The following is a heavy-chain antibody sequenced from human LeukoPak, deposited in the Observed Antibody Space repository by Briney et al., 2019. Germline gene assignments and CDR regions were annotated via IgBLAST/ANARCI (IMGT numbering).Heavy chain of an antibody. V-gene: IGHV3-11*01. CDR1: GFTFSDYF. CDR2: ISTSGRSI. J-gene: IGHJ4*02. Sequence: GGSLRLSCAASGFTFSDYFMTWIRQAPGKGLEWVSYISTSGRSIDYADSVRGRFTISRDNAKNSLYLQMNSLRAEDTAIYYCARVIRAAPGKGYFDYWGQGTLVTVSS. D-gene: IGHD6-13*01. CDR3: ARVIRAAPGKGYFDY.